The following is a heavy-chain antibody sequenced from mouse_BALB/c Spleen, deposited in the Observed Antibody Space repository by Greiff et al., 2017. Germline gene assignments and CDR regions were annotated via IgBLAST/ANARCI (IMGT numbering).Heavy chain of an antibody. CDR1: GFTFSSYT. CDR2: ISNGGST. D-gene: IGHD2-2*01. J-gene: IGHJ4*01. CDR3: AREGGYGYAMDY. Sequence: EVMLVESGGGLVQPGGSLKLSCAASGFTFSSYTMSWVRQTPEKRLEWVAYISNGGSTYYPDSVKGRFTISRDNAKNTLYLQMSSLKSEDTAMYYCAREGGYGYAMDYWGQGTSVTVSS. V-gene: IGHV5-12-2*01.